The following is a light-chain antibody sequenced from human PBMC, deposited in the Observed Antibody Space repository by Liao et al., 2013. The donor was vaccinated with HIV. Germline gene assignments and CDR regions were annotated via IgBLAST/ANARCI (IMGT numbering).Light chain of an antibody. CDR1: KLGDKY. CDR2: QDS. Sequence: SYELTQPPSVSVSPGQTASITCSGDKLGDKYACWYQQKPGQSPVLVIYQDSKRPSGIPERFSGSNSGNAATLTISGVEAGDEADYYCQVWDNSSDHYVFGTGTKVTVL. J-gene: IGLJ1*01. V-gene: IGLV3-1*01. CDR3: QVWDNSSDHYV.